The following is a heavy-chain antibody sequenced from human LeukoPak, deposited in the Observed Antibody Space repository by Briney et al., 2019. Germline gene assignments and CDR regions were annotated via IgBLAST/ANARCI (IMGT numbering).Heavy chain of an antibody. Sequence: SETLSLTCAVYGGSFSGYYWSWIRQPPGKGLEWIGEINHSGSTNYNPSLKSRVTISVDTSKNQFSLKLSSVTAADTAVYYCARLSSGSYADYWGQGTLVTVSS. CDR2: INHSGST. CDR1: GGSFSGYY. CDR3: ARLSSGSYADY. J-gene: IGHJ4*02. D-gene: IGHD1-26*01. V-gene: IGHV4-34*01.